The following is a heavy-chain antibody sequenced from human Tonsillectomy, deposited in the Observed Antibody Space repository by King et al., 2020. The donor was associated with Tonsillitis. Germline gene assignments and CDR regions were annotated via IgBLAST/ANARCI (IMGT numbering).Heavy chain of an antibody. CDR2: IYYSGST. D-gene: IGHD2-2*02. Sequence: LQLQESGPGLVKPSETLSLTCTVSGGSISSYSWSWIRQPPGKGLEWIGYIYYSGSTNYNPSLASRVTISLDTSKNQFSLKLRSVTAADTAVFYCARGRVKEDPLLYGDWFDPWGQGTLVTVSS. J-gene: IGHJ5*02. CDR1: GGSISSYS. CDR3: ARGRVKEDPLLYGDWFDP. V-gene: IGHV4-59*01.